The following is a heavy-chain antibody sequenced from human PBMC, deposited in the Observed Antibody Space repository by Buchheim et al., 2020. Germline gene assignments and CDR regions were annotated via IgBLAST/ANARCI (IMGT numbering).Heavy chain of an antibody. CDR3: ASITGITMVRGVIIDGMDV. Sequence: QVQLQQWGAGLLKPSETLSLTCAVYGGSFSGYYWSWIRQPPGKGLEWIGEINHSGSTNYNPSLKSRVTISVDTSKNQFSLKLSSVTAADTAVYHCASITGITMVRGVIIDGMDVWGRGTT. CDR2: INHSGST. V-gene: IGHV4-34*01. CDR1: GGSFSGYY. D-gene: IGHD3-10*01. J-gene: IGHJ6*02.